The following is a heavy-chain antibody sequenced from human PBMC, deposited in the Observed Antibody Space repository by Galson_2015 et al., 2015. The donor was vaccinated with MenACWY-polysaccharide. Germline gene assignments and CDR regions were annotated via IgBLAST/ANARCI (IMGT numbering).Heavy chain of an antibody. Sequence: SVKVSCKASGYTFTSYGISWVRQAPGQGLEWMGWISVYNGNTKYAQNLQGRVTMTTDTSTSTAYMELRSLRSDDTAVYYCARDFLATGAAAPGYRGPGTLVTVPS. J-gene: IGHJ4*01. CDR1: GYTFTSYG. V-gene: IGHV1-18*01. CDR2: ISVYNGNT. D-gene: IGHD5-12*01. CDR3: ARDFLATGAAAPGY.